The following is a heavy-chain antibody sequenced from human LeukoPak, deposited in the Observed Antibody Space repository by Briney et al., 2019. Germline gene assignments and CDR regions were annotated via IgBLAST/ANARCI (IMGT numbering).Heavy chain of an antibody. V-gene: IGHV1-69*05. CDR2: IIPIFGTA. CDR3: ARAISSGSYHGALRPPADWYFDL. CDR1: GGTFSSYA. Sequence: SVKVSCKASGGTFSSYAISWVRQAPGQGLEWMGGIIPIFGTANYAQKFQGRVTVTTDESTSTAYMELSSLRSEDTAVYYCARAISSGSYHGALRPPADWYFDLWGRGTLVTVSS. D-gene: IGHD1-26*01. J-gene: IGHJ2*01.